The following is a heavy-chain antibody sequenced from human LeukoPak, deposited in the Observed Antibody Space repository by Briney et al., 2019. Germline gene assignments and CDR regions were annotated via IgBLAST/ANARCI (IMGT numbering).Heavy chain of an antibody. Sequence: SETLSLTCTASGGSINSYYWSWIRQPPGKGLEWIGYVYYSGSTNYNPSLKSRVTISVGTSKNQFSLKLTSVTAADTAVYYCARLGGYYFDYWGQGALVAVSS. J-gene: IGHJ4*02. V-gene: IGHV4-59*01. CDR3: ARLGGYYFDY. D-gene: IGHD3-22*01. CDR2: VYYSGST. CDR1: GGSINSYY.